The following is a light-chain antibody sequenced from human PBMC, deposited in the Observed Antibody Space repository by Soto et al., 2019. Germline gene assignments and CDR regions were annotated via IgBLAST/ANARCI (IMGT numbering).Light chain of an antibody. CDR3: HQYGSSPWT. Sequence: EIVLTQSPGTLSLSPGESATLSCRASQSVSSGSLAWYQQNPGQAPRLHIFGASGRATGIPDRFSGSGSGTDFTLTISRVEAEDFAVYYCHQYGSSPWTFGQGTKVEVK. CDR2: GAS. V-gene: IGKV3-20*01. CDR1: QSVSSGS. J-gene: IGKJ1*01.